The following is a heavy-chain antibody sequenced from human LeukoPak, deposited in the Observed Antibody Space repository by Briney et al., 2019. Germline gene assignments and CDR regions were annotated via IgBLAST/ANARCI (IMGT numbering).Heavy chain of an antibody. J-gene: IGHJ3*02. Sequence: SETLSLTCSVSGGSIGSSDYYWGWVRQPPGKGLEWIGSISYSGSAYYNPSLKSRVTISVDTSKNQFSLKLSSVTAADTAVYYCARDRVTIFGVVSGFQAFDIWGQGTMVTVSS. D-gene: IGHD3-3*01. CDR2: ISYSGSA. V-gene: IGHV4-39*07. CDR1: GGSIGSSDYY. CDR3: ARDRVTIFGVVSGFQAFDI.